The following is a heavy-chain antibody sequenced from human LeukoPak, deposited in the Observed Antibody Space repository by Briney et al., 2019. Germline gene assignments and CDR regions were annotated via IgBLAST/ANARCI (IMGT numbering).Heavy chain of an antibody. V-gene: IGHV4-38-2*02. J-gene: IGHJ4*02. Sequence: PSETLSLTCTVSGYSISSNYYWGWIRQPPGKGLEWIGSIYHSGSTYYNPSLKSRVTISVDTSKNQFSLKLSSVTAADTAVYYCARGIRVRGVIILAYFDYWGQGTLVTVSS. CDR3: ARGIRVRGVIILAYFDY. D-gene: IGHD3-10*01. CDR2: IYHSGST. CDR1: GYSISSNYY.